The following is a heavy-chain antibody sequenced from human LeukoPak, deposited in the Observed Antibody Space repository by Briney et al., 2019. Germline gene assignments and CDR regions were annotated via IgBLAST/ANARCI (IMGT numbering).Heavy chain of an antibody. CDR1: GGSISSYY. V-gene: IGHV4-4*07. D-gene: IGHD6-13*01. CDR2: IYTSGST. CDR3: AREEGGGIAAAGTHRY. Sequence: SETLSLTCTVSGGSISSYYWSWIRQPAGKGLEWIGRIYTSGSTNYNPSLKSRVTMSVDTSKNQFSLKLSSVTAADTAVYYCAREEGGGIAAAGTHRYWGQGTLVTVSS. J-gene: IGHJ4*02.